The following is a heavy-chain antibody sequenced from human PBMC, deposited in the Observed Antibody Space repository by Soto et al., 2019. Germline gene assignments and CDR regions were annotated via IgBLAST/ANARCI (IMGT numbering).Heavy chain of an antibody. J-gene: IGHJ6*02. CDR3: CTSRSETYNYGMDV. V-gene: IGHV5-51*01. D-gene: IGHD1-1*01. CDR1: GYRFSSYW. Sequence: GESLKISCKGSGYRFSSYWIGWVRQMPGKGLEWMGIIYPDDSDTRYSPSFQGQVTISADKSISTAYLQWSSLKASDTAMYYCCTSRSETYNYGMDVWGQGTTVTVSS. CDR2: IYPDDSDT.